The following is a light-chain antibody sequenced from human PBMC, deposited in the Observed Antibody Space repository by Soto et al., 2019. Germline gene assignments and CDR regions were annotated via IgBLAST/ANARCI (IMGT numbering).Light chain of an antibody. CDR2: GAS. CDR3: QQYGSSRT. J-gene: IGKJ3*01. V-gene: IGKV3-20*01. CDR1: QSVSSSY. Sequence: DFAQPRSTQSISPGERATLSCRASQSVSSSYLAWYQQKPGQAPRLLLYGASSRATGIPDRFSGSGSGTDFTLTISRLEPEDFAVYYCQQYGSSRTFGPGTKV.